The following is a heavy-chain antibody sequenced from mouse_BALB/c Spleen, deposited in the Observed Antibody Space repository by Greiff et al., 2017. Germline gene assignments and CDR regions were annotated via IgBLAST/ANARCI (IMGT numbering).Heavy chain of an antibody. V-gene: IGHV5-9-4*01. CDR1: GFTFSSYA. CDR2: ISSGGSYT. D-gene: IGHD1-2*01. J-gene: IGHJ4*01. Sequence: EVMLVESGGGLVKPGGSLKLSCAASGFTFSSYAMSWVRQSPEKGLEWVAEISSGGSYTYYPDTVTGRFTISRDNAKNTLYLEMSSLRSEDTAMYYCAKGTTATYAMDYWGQGTSVTVSS. CDR3: AKGTTATYAMDY.